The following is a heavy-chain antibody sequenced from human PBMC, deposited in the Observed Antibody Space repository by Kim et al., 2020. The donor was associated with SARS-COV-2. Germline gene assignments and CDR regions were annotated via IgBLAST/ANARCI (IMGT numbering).Heavy chain of an antibody. CDR1: GFIFSRYS. CDR2: IDSTSRYI. D-gene: IGHD3-10*01. CDR3: ARDRGDGYSPADY. J-gene: IGHJ4*02. Sequence: GGSLRLSCAASGFIFSRYSMNWVRQAPGKGLEWVSSIDSTSRYIYYADSLKGRFTVSRDNAKNSHFLQMSSLRAEDTAVYYCARDRGDGYSPADYWGQGTLVTASS. V-gene: IGHV3-21*01.